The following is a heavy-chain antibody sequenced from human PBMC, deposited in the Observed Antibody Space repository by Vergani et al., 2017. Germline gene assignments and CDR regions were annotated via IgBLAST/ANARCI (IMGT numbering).Heavy chain of an antibody. V-gene: IGHV4-39*01. CDR2: FSYGGSS. J-gene: IGHJ5*02. CDR1: SSSSYS. CDR3: VRRTFYYGSESSSWFDP. D-gene: IGHD3-10*01. Sequence: QVQLQESGPGLLRPSETLSLNCTVSSSSSYSWDWVRQAPGKGLEWIGSFSYGGSSDFNPSLKSRVTLSMDTSKSQFSLKLTSVTAADTAVYYCVRRTFYYGSESSSWFDPWGQGVLVTVSS.